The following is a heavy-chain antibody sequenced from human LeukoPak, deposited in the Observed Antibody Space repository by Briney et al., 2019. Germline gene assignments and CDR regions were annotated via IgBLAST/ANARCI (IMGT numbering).Heavy chain of an antibody. CDR2: IIPIFGTA. CDR1: GGTFSSYA. Sequence: GASVKVSCKASGGTFSSYAISWVRQAPGQGLEWMGGIIPIFGTANYAQKFQGRVTITADESTSTAYMGLSSLRSEDTAVYYCASPRYSGYEQLDYWGQGTLVTVSS. V-gene: IGHV1-69*13. CDR3: ASPRYSGYEQLDY. J-gene: IGHJ4*02. D-gene: IGHD5-12*01.